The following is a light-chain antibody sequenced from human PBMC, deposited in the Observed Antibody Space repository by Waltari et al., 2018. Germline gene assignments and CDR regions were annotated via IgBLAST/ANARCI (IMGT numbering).Light chain of an antibody. V-gene: IGKV4-1*01. CDR1: QSVLYSSDNKNY. CDR2: WAS. Sequence: DIVMTQSPDSLAVSLGERATINCKSSQSVLYSSDNKNYLGWYQQNPGHPPKLLVSWASTRESGVPDRFSGSGSGTDFALTISSLQAEDVAVYYCQQYYSDPNNFGQGTKLEIE. CDR3: QQYYSDPNN. J-gene: IGKJ2*01.